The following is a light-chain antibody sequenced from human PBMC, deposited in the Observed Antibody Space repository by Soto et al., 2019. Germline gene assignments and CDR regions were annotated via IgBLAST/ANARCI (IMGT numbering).Light chain of an antibody. V-gene: IGKV1-5*01. CDR2: DAS. CDR1: QRISSW. CDR3: QQYNSYPWT. J-gene: IGKJ1*01. Sequence: DIQMTQSPSTLSASVGDRVTITCRASQRISSWLAWYQQKPGKAPKLLIYDASSLKSGVPSRFSGSGSGTEFTLTISGLQPDDFATYYCQQYNSYPWTFGQGTKVEIK.